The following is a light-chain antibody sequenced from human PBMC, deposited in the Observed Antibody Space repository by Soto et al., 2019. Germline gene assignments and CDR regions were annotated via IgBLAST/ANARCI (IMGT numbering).Light chain of an antibody. V-gene: IGKV1-13*02. J-gene: IGKJ5*01. CDR2: DAS. CDR3: QQFNSYPIT. Sequence: GDRVTITCRASQGISSALVWYQQKPGKAPKLLIYDASSLESGVPSRFSGSGSGTDFTLTISSLQPEDFATYYCQQFNSYPITFGQGTRLEIK. CDR1: QGISSA.